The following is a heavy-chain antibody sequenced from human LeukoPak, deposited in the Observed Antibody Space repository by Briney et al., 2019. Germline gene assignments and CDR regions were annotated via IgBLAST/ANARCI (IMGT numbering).Heavy chain of an antibody. D-gene: IGHD2-2*03. Sequence: SRTLSLTCTVSGGSISSGSYYWSWIRQPAGKGLEWIGRIYTSGSTNYNPSLKSRVTISVDTSKNQFSLKLSSVTAADTAVYYCASSGGYCSSTSCLYYFDYWGQGTLVTVSS. V-gene: IGHV4-61*02. CDR3: ASSGGYCSSTSCLYYFDY. CDR2: IYTSGST. J-gene: IGHJ4*02. CDR1: GGSISSGSYY.